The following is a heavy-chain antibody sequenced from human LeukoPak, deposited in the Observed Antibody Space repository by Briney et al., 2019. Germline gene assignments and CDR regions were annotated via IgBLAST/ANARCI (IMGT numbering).Heavy chain of an antibody. CDR3: ARVYSSYFDY. J-gene: IGHJ4*02. CDR2: IYHSGST. V-gene: IGHV4-38-2*02. CDR1: GYSISSGYY. D-gene: IGHD6-19*01. Sequence: PSETLSLTCTVSGYSISSGYYWGWIRQPPGKGLEWIGSIYHSGSTYYNPSLKSRVTISVDTSKKQFSLKLSSVTAADTAVYYCARVYSSYFDYWGQGTLVTVSS.